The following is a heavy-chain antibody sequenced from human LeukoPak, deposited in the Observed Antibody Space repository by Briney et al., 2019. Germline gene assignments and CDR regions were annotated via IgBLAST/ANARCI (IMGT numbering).Heavy chain of an antibody. D-gene: IGHD2/OR15-2a*01. CDR1: GYTFTSYG. CDR2: ISAYNGNT. V-gene: IGHV1-18*01. CDR3: ASVYGPPHYYYYYMDV. J-gene: IGHJ6*03. Sequence: ASVKVSCKASGYTFTSYGISWVRQAPGQGLEWMGWISAYNGNTNYAQKLQGRVTMTTDTSTSTAYMELRSLRSDDTAVYYCASVYGPPHYYYYYMDVWGKGTTVTISS.